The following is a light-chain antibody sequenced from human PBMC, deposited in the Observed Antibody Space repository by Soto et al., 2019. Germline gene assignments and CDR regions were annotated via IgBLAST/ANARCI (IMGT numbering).Light chain of an antibody. CDR2: QVY. CDR3: SSYTRTTTFVV. CDR1: SSDVGGYNY. V-gene: IGLV2-14*01. Sequence: QSALTQPASVSGSLGQWITISCTGTSSDVGGYNYVSWYQHHPGKAPKLIIYQVYSRPSGVSNRFSGSKFANTASLTISGLQAEDEADYYCSSYTRTTTFVVFGGGTKLTVL. J-gene: IGLJ3*02.